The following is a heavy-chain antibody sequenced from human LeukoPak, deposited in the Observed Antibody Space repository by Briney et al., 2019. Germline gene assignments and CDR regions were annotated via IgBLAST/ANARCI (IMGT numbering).Heavy chain of an antibody. J-gene: IGHJ5*02. D-gene: IGHD5-12*01. Sequence: PSETLSLTCTVSGGSISSSSYYWGWIRQPPGKGLEWIGSIYYSGSTYYNPSLKSRVTISVDTSKNQFSLKLSSVTAADTAVYYCARGGGYSGYGNWFDPWGQGTLVTVSS. V-gene: IGHV4-39*07. CDR1: GGSISSSSYY. CDR2: IYYSGST. CDR3: ARGGGYSGYGNWFDP.